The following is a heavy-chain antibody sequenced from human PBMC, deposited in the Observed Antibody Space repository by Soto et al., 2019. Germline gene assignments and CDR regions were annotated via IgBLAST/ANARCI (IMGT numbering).Heavy chain of an antibody. CDR3: ARGGDITVLVDEYYFDY. V-gene: IGHV1-18*01. D-gene: IGHD2-8*02. Sequence: ASLKVSCKASGYTFTNYGITWVRQAPGQGLEWMGWISAYNGNTHYTQRFQGRVTMTTDTSTSTAYMELSSLRSEDTAVYYCARGGDITVLVDEYYFDYWGQGTLVTVSS. J-gene: IGHJ4*02. CDR2: ISAYNGNT. CDR1: GYTFTNYG.